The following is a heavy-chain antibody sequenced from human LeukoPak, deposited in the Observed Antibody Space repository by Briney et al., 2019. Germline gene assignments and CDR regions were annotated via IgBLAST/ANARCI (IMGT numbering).Heavy chain of an antibody. J-gene: IGHJ4*02. V-gene: IGHV4-34*01. CDR2: INHSGST. CDR1: GGSFSGYY. CDR3: ARQLYDSSGYYQA. D-gene: IGHD3-22*01. Sequence: PSETLSLTCAVYGGSFSGYYWSWIRQPPGKGLEWIGEINHSGSTNYNPSLKSRVTISVDTSKNQFSLKLSSVTAADTAVYYCARQLYDSSGYYQAWGQGTLVTVSS.